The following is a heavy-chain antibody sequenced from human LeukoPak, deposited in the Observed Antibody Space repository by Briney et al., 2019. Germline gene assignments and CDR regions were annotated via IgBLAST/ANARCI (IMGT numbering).Heavy chain of an antibody. J-gene: IGHJ4*02. CDR1: GYSFDNYW. V-gene: IGHV5-51*01. CDR3: ARHTSALSHDF. D-gene: IGHD3-10*01. CDR2: IYPADADT. Sequence: GESLKISCQGSGYSFDNYWIAWVRQMPGKGLELMGVIYPADADTKYSPSLQGQVTISDDKSINTAYMQWSSLKASDTAIYYCARHTSALSHDFWGQGTLVTVSS.